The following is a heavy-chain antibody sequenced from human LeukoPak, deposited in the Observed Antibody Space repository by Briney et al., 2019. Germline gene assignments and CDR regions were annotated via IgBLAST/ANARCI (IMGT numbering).Heavy chain of an antibody. V-gene: IGHV3-23*01. D-gene: IGHD7-27*01. J-gene: IGHJ4*02. CDR3: EKYMLTGDPFDY. CDR1: GFTFSNYD. CDR2: IGAGGDHI. Sequence: PGGSLRLSCAASGFTFSNYDMTWIRQAPGKGLEWVAVIGAGGDHIHYADSVKGRFTISRDNSKNTLSLQMNSLRAEDTAVYYCEKYMLTGDPFDYWGQGTLVAVSS.